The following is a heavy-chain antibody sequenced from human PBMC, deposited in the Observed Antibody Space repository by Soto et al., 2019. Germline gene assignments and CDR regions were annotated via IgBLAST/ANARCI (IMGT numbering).Heavy chain of an antibody. CDR3: ARLRDRSGTAPIYNGMDV. V-gene: IGHV4-59*11. D-gene: IGHD3-22*01. CDR1: GVSLTSHY. J-gene: IGHJ6*02. Sequence: QVHLQESGPELVKPSETLSLTCRVSGVSLTSHYWTWIRQSPGKGLEWIGYIYYSGSTNYSPSLKSRLTMSIDTPSNQFSLNLSSVTAADTAIYYCARLRDRSGTAPIYNGMDVWGPGTMVTVSS. CDR2: IYYSGST.